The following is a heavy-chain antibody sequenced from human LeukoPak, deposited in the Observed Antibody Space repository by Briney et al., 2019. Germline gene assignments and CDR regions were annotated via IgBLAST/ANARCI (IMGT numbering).Heavy chain of an antibody. Sequence: SETLSLTCTVSGGSISSYYWSWIRQPPGKGLEWIGYISYSGSTDSNPSLKSRVTISLDTSKNQFSLKLSSVTAADTAVYYCAGHHPRNTVDFWGQGTLVTVSS. D-gene: IGHD2-8*02. CDR3: AGHHPRNTVDF. CDR2: ISYSGST. J-gene: IGHJ4*02. V-gene: IGHV4-59*08. CDR1: GGSISSYY.